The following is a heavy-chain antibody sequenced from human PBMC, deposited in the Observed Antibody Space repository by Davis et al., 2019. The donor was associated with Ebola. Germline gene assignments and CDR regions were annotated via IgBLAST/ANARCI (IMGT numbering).Heavy chain of an antibody. J-gene: IGHJ4*02. V-gene: IGHV3-23*01. D-gene: IGHD6-19*01. Sequence: PGGSLRLSCAASGFIFSNYAMSWVRQAPGKGLEWVSCIGGSGASTYYADSVKGRFTVSRDNSKNTVFLQLNGLRVEDTAVYYCAKDIAVAGTGPMDSWGQGTLVTVSS. CDR2: IGGSGAST. CDR3: AKDIAVAGTGPMDS. CDR1: GFIFSNYA.